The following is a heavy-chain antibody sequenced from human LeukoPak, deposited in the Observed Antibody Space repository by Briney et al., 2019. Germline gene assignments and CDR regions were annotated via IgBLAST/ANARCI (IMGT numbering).Heavy chain of an antibody. Sequence: PGASVKVSCKASGYTFTGYYMHWVRQAPGQELEWMGWINPNSGGTNYAQKFQGRVTMTRDTSISTAYMELSRLRSDDTAVYYCASLGPTIVVVPAASWFDPWGQGTLVTVSS. J-gene: IGHJ5*02. CDR2: INPNSGGT. CDR3: ASLGPTIVVVPAASWFDP. V-gene: IGHV1-2*02. CDR1: GYTFTGYY. D-gene: IGHD2-2*01.